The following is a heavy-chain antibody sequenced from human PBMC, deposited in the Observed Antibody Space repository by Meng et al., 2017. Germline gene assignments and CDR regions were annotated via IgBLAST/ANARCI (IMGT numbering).Heavy chain of an antibody. J-gene: IGHJ4*02. CDR1: GGTFSSYA. CDR2: IIPIFGTA. CDR3: ARGVGYGGNSLYFDY. Sequence: QGQVVESGAEVKKPGSWVKVSCKASGGTFSSYAISWGRQAPGQGLEWMGGIIPIFGTANYAQKFQGRVTITADKSTSTAYMELSSLRSEDTAVYYCARGVGYGGNSLYFDYWGQGTLVTVSS. V-gene: IGHV1-69*06. D-gene: IGHD4-23*01.